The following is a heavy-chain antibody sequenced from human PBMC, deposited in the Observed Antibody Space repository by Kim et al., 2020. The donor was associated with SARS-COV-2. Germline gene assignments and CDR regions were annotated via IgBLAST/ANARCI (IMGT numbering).Heavy chain of an antibody. Sequence: GGSLRLSCAASGFTFSSYEMNWVRQAPGKGLEWVSYISSSGSTIYYADSVKGRFTISRDNAKNSLYLQMNSLRAEDTAVYYCARDGISEQLARDFDYWGQGTLVTVSS. V-gene: IGHV3-48*03. CDR3: ARDGISEQLARDFDY. CDR1: GFTFSSYE. J-gene: IGHJ4*02. D-gene: IGHD6-6*01. CDR2: ISSSGSTI.